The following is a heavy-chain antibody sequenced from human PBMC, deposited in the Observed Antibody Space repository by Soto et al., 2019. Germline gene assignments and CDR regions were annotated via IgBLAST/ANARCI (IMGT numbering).Heavy chain of an antibody. CDR2: INSDGSST. CDR3: ARPLSPYNYDILTGYYILHYYYGMDV. D-gene: IGHD3-9*01. V-gene: IGHV3-74*01. Sequence: EVQLVESGGGLVQPGGSLRLSCAASGFTFSSYWMHWVRQAPGKGLVWVSRINSDGSSTSYADSVKGRFTISRDNAKNTLYLQINSLRAEDTAVYYCARPLSPYNYDILTGYYILHYYYGMDVWGQGTTVTVSS. J-gene: IGHJ6*02. CDR1: GFTFSSYW.